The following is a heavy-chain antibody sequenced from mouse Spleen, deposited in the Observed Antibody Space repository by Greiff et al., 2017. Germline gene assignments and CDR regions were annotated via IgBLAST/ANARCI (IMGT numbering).Heavy chain of an antibody. CDR3: ARRRGWTAYFGY. D-gene: IGHD3-3*01. V-gene: IGHV1-22*01. Sequence: EVQLQQSGPELVKPGASVKMSCKASGYTFTDYNMHWVKQSHGKSLEWIGYINPNNGGTSYNQKFKGKATLTVNKSSSTAYMELRSLTSEDSAVYFCARRRGWTAYFGYWGQGTTLPVPS. J-gene: IGHJ2*01. CDR2: INPNNGGT. CDR1: GYTFTDYN.